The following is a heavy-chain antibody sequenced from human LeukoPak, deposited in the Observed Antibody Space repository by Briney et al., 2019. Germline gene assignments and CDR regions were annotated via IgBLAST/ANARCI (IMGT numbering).Heavy chain of an antibody. V-gene: IGHV3-15*01. CDR3: ATGGYYFDY. Sequence: GGSLRLSCAGSGFTFSNAWMNWVRQVPGKGLEWVGRIKSKPNGGTTDYAAPVKGRFSISRDDSKNTVYVQMNSLKTEDTAVYYCATGGYYFDYWGQGTLGTVSS. CDR2: IKSKPNGGTT. D-gene: IGHD3-16*01. J-gene: IGHJ4*02. CDR1: GFTFSNAW.